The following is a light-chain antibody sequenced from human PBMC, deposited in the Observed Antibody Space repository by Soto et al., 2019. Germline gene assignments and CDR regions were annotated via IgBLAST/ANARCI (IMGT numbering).Light chain of an antibody. CDR2: SAS. CDR3: QQHNNWPLT. CDR1: QSVSSN. J-gene: IGKJ4*01. Sequence: EIVVTQSPAPLSVSPGVRATLSCRASQSVSSNLAWYQQKPGQAPRLLIYSASTRATGIPARFSGSGSGTEFTLTISSLQSEDFAIYYCQQHNNWPLTFGGGTKVEIK. V-gene: IGKV3D-15*01.